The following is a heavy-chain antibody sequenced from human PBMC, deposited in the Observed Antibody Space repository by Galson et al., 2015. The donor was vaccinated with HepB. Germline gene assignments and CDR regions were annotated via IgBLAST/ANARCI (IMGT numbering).Heavy chain of an antibody. CDR1: GYTFTTYD. CDR2: MNPESGNS. Sequence: SVKVSCKASGYTFTTYDINWVRQAAGQGLQWMGWMNPESGNSGYAQEFQGRISLTRNTSISTAYLELSNLRFDDTGVYYCSKGGKVPDSWGQGTLVTVSS. D-gene: IGHD1-26*01. CDR3: SKGGKVPDS. J-gene: IGHJ4*02. V-gene: IGHV1-8*01.